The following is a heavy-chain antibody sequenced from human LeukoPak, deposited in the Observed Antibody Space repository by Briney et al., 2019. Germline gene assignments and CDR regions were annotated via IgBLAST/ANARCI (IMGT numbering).Heavy chain of an antibody. D-gene: IGHD3-10*01. J-gene: IGHJ4*02. Sequence: GGSLRLSCAASGFTFINAWMSWVRQGPGKGLEWVGRITSRSDGGTTDYAAPVKGRFSISRDDSKSTLYLQMNSLKTEDTAVYYCITRGGDGGYWGQGTLVTVSS. CDR3: ITRGGDGGY. V-gene: IGHV3-15*01. CDR1: GFTFINAW. CDR2: ITSRSDGGTT.